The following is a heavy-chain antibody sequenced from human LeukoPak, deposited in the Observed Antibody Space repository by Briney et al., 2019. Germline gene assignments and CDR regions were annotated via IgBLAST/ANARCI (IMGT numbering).Heavy chain of an antibody. Sequence: GGSLRLPCAGSGFTLSNYALPWVGQAPGKRLEWVSTISGTGGFTTSTYYADSLKGRFTISRDNSDNKLYLQMDGLRADDTAVYYSVKDQRYAGNSALSLFEPWGQGTLVTVSS. CDR1: GFTLSNYA. V-gene: IGHV3-23*01. CDR2: ISGTGGFTTST. CDR3: VKDQRYAGNSALSLFEP. D-gene: IGHD4-23*01. J-gene: IGHJ5*02.